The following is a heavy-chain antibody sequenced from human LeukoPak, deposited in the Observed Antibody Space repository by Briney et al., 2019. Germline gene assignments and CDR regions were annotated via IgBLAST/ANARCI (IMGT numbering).Heavy chain of an antibody. CDR1: GFTFSSYA. CDR2: ISGSGGST. D-gene: IGHD6-19*01. Sequence: PGGSLRLSCAASGFTFSSYAMSWVRQAPGKGLEWVSAISGSGGSTYYADSVKGRFTISRDNSKNTLYLQMSSLRAEDTAVYYCAKDLAYSSGWRYWGQGTLVTVSS. V-gene: IGHV3-23*01. CDR3: AKDLAYSSGWRY. J-gene: IGHJ4*02.